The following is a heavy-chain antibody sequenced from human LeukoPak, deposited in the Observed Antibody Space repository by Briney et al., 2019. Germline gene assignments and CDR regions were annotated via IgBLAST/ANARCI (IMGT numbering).Heavy chain of an antibody. D-gene: IGHD3-22*01. V-gene: IGHV1-69*13. CDR1: GGTFSSYA. Sequence: SVKVSCKASGGTFSSYAISWVRQAPGQGLEWMGGIIPIFGTANYAQKFQGRVTITADESTSTAYMELSSLRSEDTAVYYCARDPGGNYDSSGYYYVGYYYGMDVWGQGTTVTVSS. J-gene: IGHJ6*02. CDR2: IIPIFGTA. CDR3: ARDPGGNYDSSGYYYVGYYYGMDV.